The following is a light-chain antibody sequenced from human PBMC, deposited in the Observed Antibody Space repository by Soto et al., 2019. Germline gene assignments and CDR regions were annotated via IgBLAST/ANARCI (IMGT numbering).Light chain of an antibody. Sequence: DIQMTQSPSSLSAYVGDRVTITCRASQTITTFLNWYQQRPGKAPKLLVYGASRLYSGVPSRFSASGSGTDFTLTISSLQPEDFATYYCQQSHNLPLTXGXGTKVE. CDR3: QQSHNLPLT. CDR1: QTITTF. J-gene: IGKJ4*01. CDR2: GAS. V-gene: IGKV1-39*01.